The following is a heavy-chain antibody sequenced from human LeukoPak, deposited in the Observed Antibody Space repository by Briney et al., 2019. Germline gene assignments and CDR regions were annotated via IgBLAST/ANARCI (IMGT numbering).Heavy chain of an antibody. V-gene: IGHV1-2*06. Sequence: VSVKVSCKASGYTFTGYYMHWVRQAPGQGLEWMGRINPNNGATNYAQKLQGRVTITGDTSISTAYMELSSLRSDDTAVYYCTRESGSYHGNDYWGQGTLVTVSS. CDR3: TRESGSYHGNDY. CDR2: INPNNGAT. D-gene: IGHD1-26*01. J-gene: IGHJ4*02. CDR1: GYTFTGYY.